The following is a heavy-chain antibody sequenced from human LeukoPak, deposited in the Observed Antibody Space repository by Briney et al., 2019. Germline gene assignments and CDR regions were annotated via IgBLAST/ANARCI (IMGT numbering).Heavy chain of an antibody. Sequence: SVKVSCKASGGTFSSYAISWVRQAPGQGLEWMGGIITIFGTANYAQKFQGRVTITTDESTSTAYMELSSLRSEDTAVYYCARAQITMVRDGRYYYYYMDVWGKGTTVTVSS. D-gene: IGHD3-10*01. V-gene: IGHV1-69*05. CDR1: GGTFSSYA. J-gene: IGHJ6*03. CDR2: IITIFGTA. CDR3: ARAQITMVRDGRYYYYYMDV.